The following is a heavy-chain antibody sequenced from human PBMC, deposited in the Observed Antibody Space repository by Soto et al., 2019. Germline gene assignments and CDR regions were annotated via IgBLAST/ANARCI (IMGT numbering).Heavy chain of an antibody. J-gene: IGHJ6*03. V-gene: IGHV4-39*01. CDR2: IYYSGST. Sequence: PSETLSLTCTVSGGYISSSSYYWGWIRQPPGKGLEWIGSIYYSGSTYYNPSLKSRVTISVDTSKNQFSLKLSSVTAADTAVYYCASLYYYGSGSYSPYYYYYYMDVWGKGTTVTVSS. D-gene: IGHD3-10*01. CDR1: GGYISSSSYY. CDR3: ASLYYYGSGSYSPYYYYYYMDV.